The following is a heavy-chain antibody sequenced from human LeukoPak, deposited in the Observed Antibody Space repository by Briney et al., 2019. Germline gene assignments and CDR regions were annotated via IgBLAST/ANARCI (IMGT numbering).Heavy chain of an antibody. D-gene: IGHD2-2*01. CDR2: INPNSGGT. J-gene: IGHJ6*04. V-gene: IGHV1-2*04. CDR3: ARDLKDGGLVVPAAPSHGMDV. Sequence: ASVKVSCKASGYTFTGYYMHWVRQAPGQGLEWMGWINPNSGGTNYAQKFQGWVTMTRDTFISTAYMELSRLRSDDTAVYYCARDLKDGGLVVPAAPSHGMDVWGKGTTVTVSS. CDR1: GYTFTGYY.